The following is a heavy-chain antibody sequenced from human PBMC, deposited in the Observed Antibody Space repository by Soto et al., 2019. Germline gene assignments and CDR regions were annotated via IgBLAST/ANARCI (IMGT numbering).Heavy chain of an antibody. V-gene: IGHV3-21*01. CDR2: ISSSSSYI. CDR3: AREPGGALPDY. CDR1: GFTFRSYS. Sequence: EVQLVESGGGLVKPGGSLRLSCAASGFTFRSYSMNWVRQAPGKGLEWVSSISSSSSYIYYADSVKGRFTISRDNAKSSLYLQMNSLRAEDTAVYYCAREPGGALPDYWGQGTLVTVSS. J-gene: IGHJ4*02. D-gene: IGHD6-6*01.